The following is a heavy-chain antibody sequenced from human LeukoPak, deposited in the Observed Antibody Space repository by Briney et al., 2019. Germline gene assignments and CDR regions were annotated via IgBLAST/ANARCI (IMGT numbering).Heavy chain of an antibody. CDR3: VRGRDVDGTWHDAFDI. D-gene: IGHD6-19*01. CDR1: GFTFRSYW. CDR2: IKQDGSEK. J-gene: IGHJ3*02. Sequence: PGGSLRLSCAASGFTFRSYWMSWVRQAPGKGLEWVANIKQDGSEKYYVDSVKGRFTISRDNAKNSLYLQMNSLRAEDTAVYYCVRGRDVDGTWHDAFDIWGQGTMVTLSS. V-gene: IGHV3-7*04.